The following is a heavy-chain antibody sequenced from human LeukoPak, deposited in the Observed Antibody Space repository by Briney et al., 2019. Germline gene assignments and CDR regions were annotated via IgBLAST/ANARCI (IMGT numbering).Heavy chain of an antibody. CDR3: ARDRIGGSGSYYLNWFDP. CDR1: GVSISSSSYY. D-gene: IGHD3-10*01. V-gene: IGHV4-39*07. Sequence: SETLSLTCTVSGVSISSSSYYWGWIRQPPGKGLEWIGSIYYSGSTYYNPSLKSRVTISVDTSKNQFSLKLSSVTAADTAVYYCARDRIGGSGSYYLNWFDPWGQGTLVTVSS. J-gene: IGHJ5*02. CDR2: IYYSGST.